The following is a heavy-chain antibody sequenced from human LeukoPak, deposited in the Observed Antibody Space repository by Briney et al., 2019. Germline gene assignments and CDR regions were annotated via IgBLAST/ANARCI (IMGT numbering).Heavy chain of an antibody. CDR2: INPNSGGT. CDR1: GYTFTGYY. Sequence: ASVKVSCKASGYTFTGYYMHWVRQAPGQGLEWMGWINPNSGGTNYAQKFQGRVTMTRDTSISTAYMELSRLRSDDTAVYYCARGLYTYDSSGYTAFDIWGQGTMVTVSS. J-gene: IGHJ3*02. D-gene: IGHD3-22*01. V-gene: IGHV1-2*02. CDR3: ARGLYTYDSSGYTAFDI.